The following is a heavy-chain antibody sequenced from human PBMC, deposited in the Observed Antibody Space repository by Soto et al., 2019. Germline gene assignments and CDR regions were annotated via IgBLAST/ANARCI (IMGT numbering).Heavy chain of an antibody. V-gene: IGHV2-5*01. CDR2: IYWNDDK. CDR1: GFSLDTRCVG. CDR3: AQGGGGMDV. Sequence: QILWKESGPTLVQPTHTLTLTCNFSGFSLDTRCVGVIWSRQPPGKSLEWLALIYWNDDKCYNPSLKNRLTVTKDTSKNQMVLTMTSMDPVDTGTYYCAQGGGGMDVSGPGPTVTVS. D-gene: IGHD3-16*01. J-gene: IGHJ6*02.